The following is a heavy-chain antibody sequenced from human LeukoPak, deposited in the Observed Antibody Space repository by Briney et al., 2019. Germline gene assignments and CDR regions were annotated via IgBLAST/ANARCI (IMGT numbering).Heavy chain of an antibody. D-gene: IGHD2-2*01. CDR3: ARRSIVVVPAAKGIYFDY. J-gene: IGHJ4*02. Sequence: GESLEISCKGSGYSFTSYWIGWVRQMPGKGLEWMGIIYPGDSDTRYSPSFQGQVTISADKSISTAYLQWSSLKASDTAMYYCARRSIVVVPAAKGIYFDYWGQGTLVTVSS. CDR1: GYSFTSYW. CDR2: IYPGDSDT. V-gene: IGHV5-51*01.